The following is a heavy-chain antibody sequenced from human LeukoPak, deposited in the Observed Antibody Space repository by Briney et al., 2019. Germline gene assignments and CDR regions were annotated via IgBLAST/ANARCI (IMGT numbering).Heavy chain of an antibody. J-gene: IGHJ1*01. D-gene: IGHD1-26*01. CDR2: ISYDGSNK. CDR3: ARDLSGSYYLH. CDR1: GFTFSSYA. Sequence: PGGSLRLSCAASGFTFSSYAMHWVRQAPGKGLEWVAVISYDGSNKYYADSVKGRFTISRDNSKNTLYLQMNSLRAEDTAVYYCARDLSGSYYLHWGQGTLVTVSS. V-gene: IGHV3-30-3*01.